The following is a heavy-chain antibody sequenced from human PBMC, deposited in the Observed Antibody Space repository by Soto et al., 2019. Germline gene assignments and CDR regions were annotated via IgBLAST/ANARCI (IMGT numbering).Heavy chain of an antibody. CDR1: GFTFSSYA. Sequence: GGSLRLSCAASGFTFSSYAMSWVRQAPGKGLEWVSAISGSGGSTYYADSVKGRFTISRDNSKNTLYLQMNSLRAEDRAVYYCAKQPQDYYDSSDINYFDYWGQGTLVTVSS. D-gene: IGHD3-22*01. V-gene: IGHV3-23*01. J-gene: IGHJ4*02. CDR3: AKQPQDYYDSSDINYFDY. CDR2: ISGSGGST.